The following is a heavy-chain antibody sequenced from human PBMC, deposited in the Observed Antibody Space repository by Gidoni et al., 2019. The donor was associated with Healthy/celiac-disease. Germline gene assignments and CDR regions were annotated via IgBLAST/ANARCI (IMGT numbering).Heavy chain of an antibody. CDR1: SSYG. Sequence: SSYGMHWVRQAPGKGLEWVAVIWYDGSNKYYADSVKGRFTISRDNSKNTLYLQMNSLRAEDTAVYYCARDVPYDFWSGYWFRGMDVWGQGTTVTVSS. CDR3: ARDVPYDFWSGYWFRGMDV. V-gene: IGHV3-33*01. J-gene: IGHJ6*02. CDR2: IWYDGSNK. D-gene: IGHD3-3*01.